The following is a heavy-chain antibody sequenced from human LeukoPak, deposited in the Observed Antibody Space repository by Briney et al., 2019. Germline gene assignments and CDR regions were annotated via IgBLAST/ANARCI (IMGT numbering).Heavy chain of an antibody. CDR3: ARERYDPTWYFDL. Sequence: HPGGSLRLSCAASGFTFSSTLMHWVRQGPGKGLVWVSHISSDGRSTRYADSVKGRFTISRDNAKNSLYLQMNSLRAEDTAVYYCARERYDPTWYFDLWGRGTLVTVSS. D-gene: IGHD5-12*01. CDR1: GFTFSSTL. J-gene: IGHJ2*01. V-gene: IGHV3-74*01. CDR2: ISSDGRST.